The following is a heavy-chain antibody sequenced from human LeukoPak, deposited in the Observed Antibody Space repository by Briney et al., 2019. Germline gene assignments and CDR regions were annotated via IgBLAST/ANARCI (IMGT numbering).Heavy chain of an antibody. CDR3: AKDLGGSGSYYYYYFDY. V-gene: IGHV3-23*01. CDR2: ISGSGGST. CDR1: GFLFSRCA. D-gene: IGHD3-10*01. Sequence: GGSLRLFCAASGFLFSRCAMRWARQAPGKGLEWVSAISGSGGSTYYADSVKGRFTISRDNSKNTLYMQMNSLTAEHTAVYHCAKDLGGSGSYYYYYFDYWGQGTLVTVSS. J-gene: IGHJ4*02.